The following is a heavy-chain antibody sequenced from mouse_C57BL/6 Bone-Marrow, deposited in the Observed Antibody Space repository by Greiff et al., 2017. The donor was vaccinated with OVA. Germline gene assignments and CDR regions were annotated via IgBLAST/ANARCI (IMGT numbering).Heavy chain of an antibody. Sequence: QVQLKQPGAELVKPGASVKLSCKASGYTFTSYWMHWVKQRPGRGLEWIGRIDPNSGGTKYNEKFKSKATLTVDKPSSTAYMQLSSLTSEDSAVYYCAREEVTTVEATGFAYWGQGTLVTVSA. CDR3: AREEVTTVEATGFAY. J-gene: IGHJ3*01. D-gene: IGHD1-1*01. V-gene: IGHV1-72*01. CDR1: GYTFTSYW. CDR2: IDPNSGGT.